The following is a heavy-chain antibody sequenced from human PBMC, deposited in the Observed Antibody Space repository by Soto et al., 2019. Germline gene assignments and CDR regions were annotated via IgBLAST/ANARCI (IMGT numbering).Heavy chain of an antibody. Sequence: EVQLLESGGGLVQPGGSLRLSCAASGFTFSSYAMSWVRQAPGKGLEWVSAISGSGGSTYYADSVKGRFTISRDNSKNTLYLQMNSLRAEDTAVYYCAKVWAWTMVRGGKFDPWGQGTLVTVSS. CDR3: AKVWAWTMVRGGKFDP. D-gene: IGHD3-10*01. V-gene: IGHV3-23*01. CDR1: GFTFSSYA. CDR2: ISGSGGST. J-gene: IGHJ5*02.